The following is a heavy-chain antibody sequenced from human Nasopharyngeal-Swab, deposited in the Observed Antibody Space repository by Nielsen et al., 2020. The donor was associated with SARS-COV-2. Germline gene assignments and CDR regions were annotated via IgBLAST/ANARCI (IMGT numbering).Heavy chain of an antibody. Sequence: SCAISGDSVSSNSAAWNWIRQSPSRGLEWLGRTYYRSKWYNDYAVSVKSRITINPDTSKNQFSLQLNSVTPEDTAVYYCAREGDDYGSYYFDYWGQGTLVTVSS. CDR2: TYYRSKWYN. CDR3: AREGDDYGSYYFDY. J-gene: IGHJ4*02. D-gene: IGHD3-16*01. CDR1: GDSVSSNSAA. V-gene: IGHV6-1*01.